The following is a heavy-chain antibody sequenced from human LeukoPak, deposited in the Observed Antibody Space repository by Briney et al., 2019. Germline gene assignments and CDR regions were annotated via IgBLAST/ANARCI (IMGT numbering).Heavy chain of an antibody. Sequence: GESLKISCKGSGYSFTSYWIGWVRQMPGKGLEWMGIIYPGDSDTRYSPSFQCQGTISPDKSISTAYLQWSSLKASDTAMYYCARTGQYYYDSSGYYYYFDYWGQGTLVTVSS. CDR1: GYSFTSYW. V-gene: IGHV5-51*01. CDR2: IYPGDSDT. J-gene: IGHJ4*02. CDR3: ARTGQYYYDSSGYYYYFDY. D-gene: IGHD3-22*01.